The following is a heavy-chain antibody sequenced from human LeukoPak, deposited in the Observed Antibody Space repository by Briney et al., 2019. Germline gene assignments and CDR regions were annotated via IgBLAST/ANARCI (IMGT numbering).Heavy chain of an antibody. V-gene: IGHV1-8*01. CDR2: MNPNSGNT. Sequence: ASVKVSCKASGYTFTSYDINWVRQATGQGLEWMGWMNPNSGNTGYAQKFQGGVTMTRNTSISTAYMELSSLRSEDTAVYYCARGTYYYGSGKFDPWGQGTLVTVSS. J-gene: IGHJ5*02. D-gene: IGHD3-10*01. CDR1: GYTFTSYD. CDR3: ARGTYYYGSGKFDP.